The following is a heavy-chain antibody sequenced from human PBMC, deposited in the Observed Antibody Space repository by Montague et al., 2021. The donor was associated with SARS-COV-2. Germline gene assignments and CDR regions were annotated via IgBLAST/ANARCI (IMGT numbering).Heavy chain of an antibody. CDR3: ARFVKTGTTSAFDR. D-gene: IGHD3-3*02. CDR2: VRDTGTT. CDR1: GASIRGNP. J-gene: IGHJ1*01. Sequence: SETRSLTCGVFGASIRGNPWSWLRKPPGKGLEWIGDVRDTGTTNYNPSVRSRANIFVDTSKAQFSLTLTSVNAADTAVYYCARFVKTGTTSAFDRWGQGTLVIVSS. V-gene: IGHV4-59*01.